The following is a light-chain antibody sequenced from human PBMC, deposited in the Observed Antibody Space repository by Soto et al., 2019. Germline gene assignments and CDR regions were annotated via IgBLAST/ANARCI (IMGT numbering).Light chain of an antibody. CDR1: QSISDS. J-gene: IGKJ1*01. V-gene: IGKV1-5*03. CDR3: QQYNGYWT. CDR2: EAS. Sequence: DIQMTQSPSTLSASVGDRVTITCRASQSISDSLAWYQQKPGKAPKLLIYEASSIKSGVPSRFSGSRSGTEYTLTISSLQPDDFATYYCQQYNGYWTFGQGTKVESK.